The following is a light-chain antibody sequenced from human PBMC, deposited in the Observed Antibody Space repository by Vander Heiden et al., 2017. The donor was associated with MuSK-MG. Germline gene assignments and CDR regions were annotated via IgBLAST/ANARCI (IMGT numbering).Light chain of an antibody. CDR3: QRDGRSRGT. CDR2: GAS. CDR1: PRVSSNY. Sequence: EIVLTQSPGTLSWSPGDRATLSCSASPRVSSNYLAWYQQKPGQAPRLLNYGASARAIGIPARLSGSGSGTDFTRTISILNPEDLAVYFCQRDGRSRGTFGQGTKVEIK. J-gene: IGKJ1*01. V-gene: IGKV3-20*01.